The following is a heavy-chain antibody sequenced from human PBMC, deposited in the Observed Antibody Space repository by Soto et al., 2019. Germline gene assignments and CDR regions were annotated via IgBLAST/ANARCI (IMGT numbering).Heavy chain of an antibody. CDR2: ISSSGSTI. V-gene: IGHV3-11*01. J-gene: IGHJ4*02. Sequence: GGSLRLSCAASGFTFSDYYMSWIRQAPGKGLEWVSYISSSGSTIYYADSVKGRFTISRDNAKNSLYLQMNSLRAEDTAVYYCARDRDYGDYDYFDYWGQGTLVTVSS. CDR1: GFTFSDYY. CDR3: ARDRDYGDYDYFDY. D-gene: IGHD4-17*01.